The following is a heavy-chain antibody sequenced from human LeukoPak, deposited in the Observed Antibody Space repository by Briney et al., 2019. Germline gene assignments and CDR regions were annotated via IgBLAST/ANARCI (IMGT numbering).Heavy chain of an antibody. V-gene: IGHV3-30*04. Sequence: GGSLRLSCAASGFTFSSYAMHWVRQAPGKGLEWVAVISYDGSNKYYADSVKGRFTISRDNSKNTLYLQMNSLRAEDTAVYYCARDWLYYWGQGTLVTVSS. D-gene: IGHD3-22*01. CDR1: GFTFSSYA. CDR3: ARDWLYY. J-gene: IGHJ4*02. CDR2: ISYDGSNK.